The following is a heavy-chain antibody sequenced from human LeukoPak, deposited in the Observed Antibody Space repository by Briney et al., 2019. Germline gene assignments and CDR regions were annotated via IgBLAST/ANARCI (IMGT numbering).Heavy chain of an antibody. J-gene: IGHJ4*02. CDR2: ISYDGSNK. CDR3: ARDSALRFLEWLPSE. Sequence: GGSLRLSCAASGFTFSSYAMHWVRQAPGKGLEWVAVISYDGSNKYYADSVKGRFTISRDNSKNTLYLQMNSLRAEDTAVYYCARDSALRFLEWLPSEWGQGTLVTVSS. CDR1: GFTFSSYA. D-gene: IGHD3-3*01. V-gene: IGHV3-30-3*01.